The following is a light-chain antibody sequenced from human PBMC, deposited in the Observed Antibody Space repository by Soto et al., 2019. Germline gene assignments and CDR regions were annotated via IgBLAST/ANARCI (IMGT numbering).Light chain of an antibody. V-gene: IGLV2-8*01. CDR3: SSYTDRNNLV. Sequence: QSVLTQSPSASGSPGQSVTISCTGTSSDIGGYNSVSWYQQHPGKAPKVMIYDVSKRPSGVPDRFSGSKPGNSASLTVSALQAEDEADYYCSSYTDRNNLVFGTGTKLTVL. J-gene: IGLJ1*01. CDR2: DVS. CDR1: SSDIGGYNS.